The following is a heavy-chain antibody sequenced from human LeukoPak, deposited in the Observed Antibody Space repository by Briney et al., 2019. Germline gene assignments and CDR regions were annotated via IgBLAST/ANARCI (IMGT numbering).Heavy chain of an antibody. CDR2: ISNSSSYI. D-gene: IGHD3-22*01. Sequence: AGSLRLSCAASGFTFSSYSMNWVRQAPGKGLEWVSSISNSSSYIYYADSVKGRFTISRDNAKNSLYLQMNSLRAEDTAVYYCAIDSSGYYRNWGQGTLVTVSS. CDR1: GFTFSSYS. V-gene: IGHV3-21*01. CDR3: AIDSSGYYRN. J-gene: IGHJ4*02.